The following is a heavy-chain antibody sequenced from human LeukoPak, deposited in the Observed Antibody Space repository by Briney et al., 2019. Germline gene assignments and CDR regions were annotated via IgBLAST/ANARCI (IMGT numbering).Heavy chain of an antibody. Sequence: GGSLRLSCAASGFTFSSYAMNWVRQAPGKGLEWVSTISGSGGNTYYADSVKGRVTISRDNSKNTLYLQMNSLRAEDTAVYYCAKDAQYNWNEDYWGQGTLVTVSS. CDR1: GFTFSSYA. V-gene: IGHV3-23*01. CDR3: AKDAQYNWNEDY. J-gene: IGHJ4*02. D-gene: IGHD1-20*01. CDR2: ISGSGGNT.